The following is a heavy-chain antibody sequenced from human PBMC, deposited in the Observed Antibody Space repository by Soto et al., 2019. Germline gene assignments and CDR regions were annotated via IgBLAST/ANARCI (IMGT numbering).Heavy chain of an antibody. J-gene: IGHJ4*01. Sequence: QVQLVQSGAEVKKPGASVKVSCKASGYTFTSYGISWVRQAPGQGLEWMGWISAYNGNTNYAQKLQCRVTMTTDTFTRTAYMELRSLRSDDTAVYYCARDPGLAVAGTWVDYCGHGTMVTFSS. CDR3: ARDPGLAVAGTWVDY. CDR2: ISAYNGNT. CDR1: GYTFTSYG. V-gene: IGHV1-18*01. D-gene: IGHD6-19*01.